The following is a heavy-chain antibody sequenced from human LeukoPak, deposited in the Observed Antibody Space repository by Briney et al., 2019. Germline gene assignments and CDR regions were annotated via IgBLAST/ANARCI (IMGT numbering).Heavy chain of an antibody. CDR2: INHSGST. CDR1: GGSFSGYY. D-gene: IGHD2-15*01. J-gene: IGHJ4*02. Sequence: SETLSLTCAVYGGSFSGYYWSWIRQPPGKGLEWIGEINHSGSTNYNPSLKSRVTISVDTSKNQFSLKLSSVTAADTAVYYCARLRRIYCSGGSCYSGYFDYWGQGTLVTVSS. CDR3: ARLRRIYCSGGSCYSGYFDY. V-gene: IGHV4-34*01.